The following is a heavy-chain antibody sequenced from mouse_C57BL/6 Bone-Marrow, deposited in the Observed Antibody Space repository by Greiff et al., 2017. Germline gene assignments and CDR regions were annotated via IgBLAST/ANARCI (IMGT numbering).Heavy chain of an antibody. Sequence: QVQLQQSGAELAKPGASVKLSCKASGYTFTSYWMHWVKQRPGQGLEWIGYINPSSGYTKYNQKFKDKATLTADKSSSTAYMQLSSLTYEDSAVYYYARSPLYYYGSSYARAWFAYWGQGTLVTVSA. V-gene: IGHV1-7*01. CDR2: INPSSGYT. D-gene: IGHD1-1*01. CDR3: ARSPLYYYGSSYARAWFAY. CDR1: GYTFTSYW. J-gene: IGHJ3*01.